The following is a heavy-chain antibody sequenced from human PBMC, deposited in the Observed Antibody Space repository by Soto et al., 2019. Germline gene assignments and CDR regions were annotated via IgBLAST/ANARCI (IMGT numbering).Heavy chain of an antibody. Sequence: QVQLVESGGGVVQPGRSLRLSCAASGFTFSSYGMHWVRQAPGKGLEWVAVISYDGSNKYYADSVKGRFTISRDNSKNTPYLQMNSLRAEDTAVYYCAKDLPPSDYGDYGGLDYWGQGTLVTVSS. J-gene: IGHJ4*02. V-gene: IGHV3-30*18. CDR2: ISYDGSNK. D-gene: IGHD4-17*01. CDR1: GFTFSSYG. CDR3: AKDLPPSDYGDYGGLDY.